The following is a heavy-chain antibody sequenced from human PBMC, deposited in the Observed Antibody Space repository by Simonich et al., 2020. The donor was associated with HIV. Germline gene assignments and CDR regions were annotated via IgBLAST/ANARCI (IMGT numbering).Heavy chain of an antibody. D-gene: IGHD6-13*01. J-gene: IGHJ3*02. CDR3: AGSPEYDPSKIAAAALLRGAAFDI. V-gene: IGHV4-34*01. Sequence: QVQLQQWGAGLLKPSETLSLTCAVYGGSFSGYYWSWIRQPPGKGLEWIGEINHSGRTNDTPSLRSRVTISVDTSKNQFSLKLSSVTAADTAVYYCAGSPEYDPSKIAAAALLRGAAFDIWGQGTMVTVSS. CDR2: INHSGRT. CDR1: GGSFSGYY.